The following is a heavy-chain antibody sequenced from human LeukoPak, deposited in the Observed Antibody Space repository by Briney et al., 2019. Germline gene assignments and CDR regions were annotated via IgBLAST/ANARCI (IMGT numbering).Heavy chain of an antibody. CDR2: IDWDDDK. V-gene: IGHV2-70*11. D-gene: IGHD6-13*01. CDR3: ARGSYSSSWYGGEDYFDY. Sequence: RGSGPALVKPTQTLTLTCTFSGFSLSTSGMCVSWIRQPPGKALEWLARIDWDDDKYYSTSLKTRLTISKDTSKNQVVLTMTNMDPVDTATYYCARGSYSSSWYGGEDYFDYWGQGTLVTVSS. CDR1: GFSLSTSGMC. J-gene: IGHJ4*02.